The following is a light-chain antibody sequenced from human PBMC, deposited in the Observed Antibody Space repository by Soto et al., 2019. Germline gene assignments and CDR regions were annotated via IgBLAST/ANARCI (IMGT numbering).Light chain of an antibody. CDR2: DAS. V-gene: IGKV1-5*01. CDR3: QHYNYFRT. Sequence: DIQMTQSPSALSASVGDRVTITCRASQSISRWLAWHQQKPGKAPKLLIYDASSLESGVPSRFSGSVSGTEFTLTISSLQPDDFATYYCQHYNYFRTFGQGTLLEIK. J-gene: IGKJ5*01. CDR1: QSISRW.